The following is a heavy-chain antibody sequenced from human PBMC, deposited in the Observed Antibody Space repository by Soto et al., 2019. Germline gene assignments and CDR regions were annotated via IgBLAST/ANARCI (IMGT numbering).Heavy chain of an antibody. V-gene: IGHV3-30*18. CDR3: AKGSVVVITLPLDY. CDR2: ISYDGSNK. Sequence: VQLLESGGGLVQPGGSLRLSCAASGFTFSSYGMHWVRQAPGKGLEWVAVISYDGSNKYYADSVKGRFTISRDNSKNTLYLQMNSLRAEDTAVYYCAKGSVVVITLPLDYWGQGTLVTVSS. CDR1: GFTFSSYG. J-gene: IGHJ4*02. D-gene: IGHD3-22*01.